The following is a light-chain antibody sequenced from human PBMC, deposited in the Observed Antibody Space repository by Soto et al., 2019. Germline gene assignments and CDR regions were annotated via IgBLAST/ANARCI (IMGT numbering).Light chain of an antibody. CDR3: SARDDILSVVV. CDR1: SSNIGSNH. J-gene: IGLJ2*01. CDR2: RSD. Sequence: QSVLTQPPSASGTPGQRVTISCSGSSSNIGSNHVYWYQQFPGMAPKLLMYRSDQRPTGVPDRFSGSRSGTSASLAISGLRSDDEADYYCSARDDILSVVVFCGGTKLTVL. V-gene: IGLV1-47*01.